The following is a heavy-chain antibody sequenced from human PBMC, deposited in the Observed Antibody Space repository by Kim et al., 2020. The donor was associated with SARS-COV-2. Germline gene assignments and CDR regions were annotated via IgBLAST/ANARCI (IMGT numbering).Heavy chain of an antibody. J-gene: IGHJ4*02. CDR1: GGSISSYY. D-gene: IGHD3-22*01. Sequence: SETLSLTCTVSGGSISSYYWSWIRQPPGKGLEWIGYIYYSGSTNYNPSLKSRVTISVDTSKNQFSLKLSSVTAADTAVYYCARVRRDYYDSSGYFFDYWGQGTLVTVSS. CDR2: IYYSGST. V-gene: IGHV4-59*13. CDR3: ARVRRDYYDSSGYFFDY.